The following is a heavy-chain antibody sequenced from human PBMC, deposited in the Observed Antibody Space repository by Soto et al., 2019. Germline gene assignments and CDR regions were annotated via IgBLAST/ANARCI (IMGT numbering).Heavy chain of an antibody. CDR3: ARNYYVAY. Sequence: QVQLVQSGAEVKKPGPSVKISCKASVYTFFAYARPWVRQAPGQRLEWMGWSNTANGDTKYSQRFQGRVTITTDTSASTGDMTLSSWTSEDTAVYYCARNYYVAYWGQGTLVIVSS. CDR2: SNTANGDT. CDR1: VYTFFAYA. J-gene: IGHJ4*02. V-gene: IGHV1-3*04.